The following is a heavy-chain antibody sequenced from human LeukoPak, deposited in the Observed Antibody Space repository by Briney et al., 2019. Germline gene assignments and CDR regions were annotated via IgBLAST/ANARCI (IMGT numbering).Heavy chain of an antibody. CDR3: ATHPVDSSGWYFDY. V-gene: IGHV1-24*01. CDR1: GYTLTELS. J-gene: IGHJ4*02. D-gene: IGHD6-19*01. CDR2: FDPEDGET. Sequence: GASVKVSCKVSGYTLTELSMHWVRQAPGKGLEWMGGFDPEDGETIYAQKFQGRVTMTEDTSTDTAYMELSSLRSEDTAVYYFATHPVDSSGWYFDYWGQGTLVTVSS.